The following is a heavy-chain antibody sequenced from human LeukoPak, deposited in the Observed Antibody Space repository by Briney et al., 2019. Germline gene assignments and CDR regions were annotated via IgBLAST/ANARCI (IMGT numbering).Heavy chain of an antibody. CDR2: IHPSDGDT. CDR1: GYTFTNFY. V-gene: IGHV1-46*01. J-gene: IGHJ4*02. Sequence: ASVKVSCKASGYTFTNFYMHWVRQAPGQGLEWMGLIHPSDGDTKYAQEFQDRVTMTRDTSTSTVYMELSSLRFEDTAVYYCASSFYGGNNPIFTYWGQGTLVTVSS. D-gene: IGHD4-23*01. CDR3: ASSFYGGNNPIFTY.